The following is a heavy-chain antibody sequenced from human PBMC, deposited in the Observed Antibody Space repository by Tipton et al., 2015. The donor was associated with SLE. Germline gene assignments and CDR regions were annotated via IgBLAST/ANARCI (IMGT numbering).Heavy chain of an antibody. CDR2: ISRSGDYI. V-gene: IGHV3-21*01. J-gene: IGHJ4*02. CDR1: GFTFSNYG. D-gene: IGHD5-18*01. Sequence: SLRLSCAASGFTFSNYGMNWVRQAPGKGLEWVSSISRSGDYIYFADSVKGRFTISRDNAKNSLYLQMNSLRAEDTAVYYCARDTGYSYGYLDFDYWGQGTLVTVSS. CDR3: ARDTGYSYGYLDFDY.